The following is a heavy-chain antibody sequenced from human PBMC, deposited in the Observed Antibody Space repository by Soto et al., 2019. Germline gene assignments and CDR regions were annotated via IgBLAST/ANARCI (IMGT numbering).Heavy chain of an antibody. V-gene: IGHV3-7*04. CDR3: ARPPYYYDSSGYYLDY. CDR2: IKQDGSEK. Sequence: GGSLRLSCAASGFTFSSYWMSWVRQAPGKGLEWVANIKQDGSEKYYVDSVKGRFTISRDNVKNSLYLQMNSLRAEDTAVYYCARPPYYYDSSGYYLDYWGQGTLVTVSS. J-gene: IGHJ4*02. CDR1: GFTFSSYW. D-gene: IGHD3-22*01.